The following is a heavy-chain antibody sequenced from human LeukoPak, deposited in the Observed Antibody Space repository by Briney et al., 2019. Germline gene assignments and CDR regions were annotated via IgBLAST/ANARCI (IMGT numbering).Heavy chain of an antibody. D-gene: IGHD6-6*01. CDR3: ARRYSSSSLDY. V-gene: IGHV4-59*05. CDR2: IYYSGST. J-gene: IGHJ4*02. CDR1: GGSISSYY. Sequence: SETLSLTCTVSGGSISSYYWSWIRQPPGKGLEWIGSIYYSGSTYYNPSLKSRVTISVDTSKNQFSLKLSSVTAADTAVYYCARRYSSSSLDYWGQGTLVTVSS.